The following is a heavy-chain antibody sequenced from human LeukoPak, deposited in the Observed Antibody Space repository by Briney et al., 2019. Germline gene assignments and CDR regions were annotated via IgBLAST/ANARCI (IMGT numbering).Heavy chain of an antibody. D-gene: IGHD3-9*01. CDR2: IKPNSGGA. J-gene: IGHJ4*02. V-gene: IGHV1-2*02. CDR3: ARAGLMRYFAWLTLGSLCYFDY. CDR1: GYTFTGYY. Sequence: ASVKVSCKASGYTFTGYYMHWVRQAPGQRLEGRGWIKPNSGGANYAQKFQGRVTMTRDTSISTAYMELSRLRSDDTAVYYCARAGLMRYFAWLTLGSLCYFDYWGQGTLVTVSS.